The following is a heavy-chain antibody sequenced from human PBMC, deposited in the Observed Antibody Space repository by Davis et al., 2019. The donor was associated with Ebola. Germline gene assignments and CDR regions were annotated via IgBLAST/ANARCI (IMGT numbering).Heavy chain of an antibody. V-gene: IGHV1-18*01. CDR2: ISAYNGNT. D-gene: IGHD3-3*01. CDR1: RYTFTSYG. J-gene: IGHJ4*02. Sequence: AASVKVSCMASRYTFTSYGISWVRQAPGQGLEWMGWISAYNGNTNYAQKLQGRVTITRDTSASTAYMELSSLRSEDTAVYYCAREGAPILEWLLLDYWGQGTLVTVSS. CDR3: AREGAPILEWLLLDY.